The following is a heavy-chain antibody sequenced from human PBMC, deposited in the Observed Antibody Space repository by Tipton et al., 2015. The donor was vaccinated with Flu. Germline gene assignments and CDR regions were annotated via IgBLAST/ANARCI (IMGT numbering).Heavy chain of an antibody. J-gene: IGHJ4*02. Sequence: QSGAEVKKPGSSVKVSCKASGGTFSSYAISWVRQAPGQGLEWMGGIIPIFGTANYAQKFQGRVTITADKSTSTAYMELGSLRSEDTAVYYCATERSIAAAGPFDYWGQGTLVTVSS. D-gene: IGHD6-13*01. V-gene: IGHV1-69*06. CDR3: ATERSIAAAGPFDY. CDR2: IIPIFGTA. CDR1: GGTFSSYA.